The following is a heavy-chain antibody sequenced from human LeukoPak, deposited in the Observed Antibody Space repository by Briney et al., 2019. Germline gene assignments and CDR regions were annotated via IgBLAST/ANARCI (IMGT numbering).Heavy chain of an antibody. J-gene: IGHJ4*02. CDR2: IDYDSSHI. Sequence: GGSLRLSCAASGFTFSTSAMNWVRQVPGKGLEWVSSIDYDSSHIYYAASVRGRFTTSRDNARDSVDLQMDSLRVEDTAVYYCTRDPLRYLRVGHYDYWGQGTLVAVSS. V-gene: IGHV3-21*01. D-gene: IGHD3-9*01. CDR3: TRDPLRYLRVGHYDY. CDR1: GFTFSTSA.